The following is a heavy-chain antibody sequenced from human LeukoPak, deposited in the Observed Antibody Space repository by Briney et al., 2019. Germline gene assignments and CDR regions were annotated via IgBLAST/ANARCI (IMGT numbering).Heavy chain of an antibody. CDR3: AWLSIAAAGTTGDAFDI. Sequence: ASVKVSCKASGYTFTSYDINWVRQATGQGLEWMGWMNPNSGNTGYAQKFQGRVTMTRNTSISTAYMELSSLRSEDTAVYYCAWLSIAAAGTTGDAFDIWGQGTMVTVSS. CDR1: GYTFTSYD. V-gene: IGHV1-8*01. CDR2: MNPNSGNT. D-gene: IGHD6-13*01. J-gene: IGHJ3*02.